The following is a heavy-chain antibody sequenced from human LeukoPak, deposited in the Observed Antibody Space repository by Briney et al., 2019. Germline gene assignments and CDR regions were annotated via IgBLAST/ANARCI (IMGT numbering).Heavy chain of an antibody. J-gene: IGHJ4*02. D-gene: IGHD5-18*01. CDR2: INPNSGGT. CDR1: GYTFTGYY. CDR3: ARDLELAGYSYGFFDY. V-gene: IGHV1-2*02. Sequence: GASVKVSCKASGYTFTGYYMHWVRQAPGQGLEWMGWINPNSGGTNHAQKFQGRVTMTRDTSISTAYMELSRLRSDDTAVYYCARDLELAGYSYGFFDYWGQGTLVTVSS.